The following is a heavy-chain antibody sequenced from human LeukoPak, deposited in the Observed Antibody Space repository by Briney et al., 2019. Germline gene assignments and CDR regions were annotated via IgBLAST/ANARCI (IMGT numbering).Heavy chain of an antibody. CDR2: IYNDVST. J-gene: IGHJ3*02. CDR1: GFTVSSRY. Sequence: PGGSLRLSWAASGFTVSSRYMSWVRQAPGKWREWVSIIYNDVSTYYADSMKGRVTISRDNSKNTLYLQSNSLRAEDTAMYYCARNILFAFDIWGKGTMVPVSS. D-gene: IGHD2/OR15-2a*01. CDR3: ARNILFAFDI. V-gene: IGHV3-53*01.